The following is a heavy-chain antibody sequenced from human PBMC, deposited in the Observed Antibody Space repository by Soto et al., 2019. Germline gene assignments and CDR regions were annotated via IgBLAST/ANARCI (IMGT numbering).Heavy chain of an antibody. CDR1: GFTFCSYS. CDR3: ARQKDYSNYPHYYYGMDV. CDR2: ISSSSSYI. V-gene: IGHV3-21*01. Sequence: PGGSLRLSCAASGFTFCSYSMNWVRQAPGKGLEWVSSISSSSSYIYYADSVKGRFTISRDNAKNSLYLQMNSLRAEDTAVYYCARQKDYSNYPHYYYGMDVWGQGTTVTVSS. J-gene: IGHJ6*02. D-gene: IGHD4-4*01.